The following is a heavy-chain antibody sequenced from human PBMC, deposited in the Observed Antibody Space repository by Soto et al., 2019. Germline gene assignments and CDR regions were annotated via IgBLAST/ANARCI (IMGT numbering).Heavy chain of an antibody. CDR1: GGTFSSYA. CDR2: IIPIFGTA. J-gene: IGHJ6*02. D-gene: IGHD3-3*01. Sequence: SVKVSCKASGGTFSSYAISWVRQAPGQGLEWMGGIIPIFGTANYAQKFQGRVTITADESTSTAYMELSSLRSEDTAVYYCARDGVDGSNRSVLGMDVWGQGTTVTVSS. V-gene: IGHV1-69*13. CDR3: ARDGVDGSNRSVLGMDV.